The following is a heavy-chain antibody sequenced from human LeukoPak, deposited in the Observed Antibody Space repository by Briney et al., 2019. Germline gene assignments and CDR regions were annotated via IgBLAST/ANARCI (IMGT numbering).Heavy chain of an antibody. J-gene: IGHJ4*02. CDR1: GFTFSSYA. Sequence: GGSLRLSCAASGFTFSSYAMHWVRQAPGKGLEYVSAISSNGGSTYYANSVKGRFTISRDNSKNTLYLQMGSLRAEDMAVYYCARDLAGGVAGVDYWGQGILVTVS. CDR3: ARDLAGGVAGVDY. CDR2: ISSNGGST. D-gene: IGHD6-13*01. V-gene: IGHV3-64*01.